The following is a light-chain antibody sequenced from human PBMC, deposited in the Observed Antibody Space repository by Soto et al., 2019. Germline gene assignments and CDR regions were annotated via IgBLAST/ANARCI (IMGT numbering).Light chain of an antibody. CDR2: AAS. CDR1: PSISSY. J-gene: IGKJ1*01. V-gene: IGKV1-39*01. CDR3: QQSYSTPPT. Sequence: DIQMTQSPSSLSASVGDRVAITCRASPSISSYLNRYQHKPGKAPKLLIYAASRLQSGVPSRFSGSGSGTDFTLNISSLQPEDFVPYYWQQSYSTPPTFGQGTKVEIK.